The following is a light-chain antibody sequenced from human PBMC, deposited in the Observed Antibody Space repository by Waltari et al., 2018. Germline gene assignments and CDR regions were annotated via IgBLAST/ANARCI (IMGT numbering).Light chain of an antibody. CDR3: QQSSSTPPFT. Sequence: DIQMTQSPSSLSASVGDRVTITCRASQIISSYLNWYQQKPGKAPKLLIYAASSLQSGVPSRFSGSGSGTDFTLTINSLQPEDFATYYCQQSSSTPPFTFGPGTKVDIK. J-gene: IGKJ3*01. CDR2: AAS. V-gene: IGKV1-39*01. CDR1: QIISSY.